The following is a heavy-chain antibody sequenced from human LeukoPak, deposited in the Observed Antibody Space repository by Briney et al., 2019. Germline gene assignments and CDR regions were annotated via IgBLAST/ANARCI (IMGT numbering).Heavy chain of an antibody. CDR3: ARTIAAAGTYYYYGMDV. D-gene: IGHD6-13*01. CDR1: GGTFSSYA. Sequence: SVKVSCKASGGTFSSYAISWVRQAPGQGLEWMGGIIPIFGTANYAQKFQGRVTITADESTSTAYMELSSLRSEDTAVYYCARTIAAAGTYYYYGMDVWGQGTTVTVSS. CDR2: IIPIFGTA. V-gene: IGHV1-69*01. J-gene: IGHJ6*02.